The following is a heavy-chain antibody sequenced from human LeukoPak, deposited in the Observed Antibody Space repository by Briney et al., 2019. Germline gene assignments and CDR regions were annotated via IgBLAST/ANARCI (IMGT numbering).Heavy chain of an antibody. D-gene: IGHD6-19*01. CDR1: GGSVSSSDYY. CDR3: ARNSQSPYYFFYMDV. V-gene: IGHV4-39*07. Sequence: SETLSLTCTVSGGSVSSSDYYWGWIRQPPGKGLEWIGSNYYSGSTYYSPSLKSRVTISVDTSKNQFSLKLSAVTAADTAVYYCARNSQSPYYFFYMDVWGKGTTVTVSS. J-gene: IGHJ6*03. CDR2: NYYSGST.